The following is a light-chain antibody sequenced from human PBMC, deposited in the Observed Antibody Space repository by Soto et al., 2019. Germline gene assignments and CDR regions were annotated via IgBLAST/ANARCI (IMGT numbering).Light chain of an antibody. J-gene: IGLJ3*02. CDR2: INSDGSH. CDR1: SGHSNYA. Sequence: QLVLTQSPSASASLGASVKLTCTLSSGHSNYAIAWHQQQPEKGPRYLMKINSDGSHRKGDGIPDRFSVSSSGAERYLTISSLQSEDEADYYCQTWATGIQVFGGGTKVTVL. V-gene: IGLV4-69*01. CDR3: QTWATGIQV.